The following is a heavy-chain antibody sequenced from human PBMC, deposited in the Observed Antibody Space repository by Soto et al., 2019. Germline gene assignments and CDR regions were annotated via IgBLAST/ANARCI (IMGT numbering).Heavy chain of an antibody. CDR2: ISYSGST. D-gene: IGHD3-10*01. CDR1: GGSISSGGYF. CDR3: ARVYDGSGSHFDY. V-gene: IGHV4-31*03. Sequence: QVQLQESGPGLVKPSQTLSLTCSVSGGSISSGGYFWRWVRQHPGRGLEWIGYISYSGSTNYNPSLKIRVTVSQDTSENLFALRLASASAADAALYYCARVYDGSGSHFDYWGQGTLVTVSS. J-gene: IGHJ4*02.